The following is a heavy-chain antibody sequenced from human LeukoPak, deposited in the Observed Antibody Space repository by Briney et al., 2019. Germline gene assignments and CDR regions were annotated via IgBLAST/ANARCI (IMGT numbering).Heavy chain of an antibody. J-gene: IGHJ3*02. D-gene: IGHD2-2*02. V-gene: IGHV1-18*01. CDR1: GYTFTSYD. Sequence: ASVKVSCKASGYTFTSYDINWVRQATGQGLEWMGWISAYNGNTNYAQKLQGRVTMTTDTSTSTAYMELRSLRSDDTAVYYCARDILAGGANDVLDIWGQGTMVTVSS. CDR2: ISAYNGNT. CDR3: ARDILAGGANDVLDI.